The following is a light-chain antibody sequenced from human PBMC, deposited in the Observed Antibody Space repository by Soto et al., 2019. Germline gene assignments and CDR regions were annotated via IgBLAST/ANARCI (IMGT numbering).Light chain of an antibody. Sequence: EIVLTQSPGALSLSPGERATLSCRASQSVSSGYLAWYQQKPGQAPRLLIFATARRATGLPDRFSGSGSGTDFTLTISRLEPEDVAVYYCQQYGSSPPITFGQGTRLEIK. J-gene: IGKJ5*01. V-gene: IGKV3-20*01. CDR1: QSVSSGY. CDR3: QQYGSSPPIT. CDR2: ATA.